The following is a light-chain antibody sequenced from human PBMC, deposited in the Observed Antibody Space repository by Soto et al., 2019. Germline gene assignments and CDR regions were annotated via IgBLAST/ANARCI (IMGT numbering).Light chain of an antibody. CDR1: QSGNSN. V-gene: IGKV3-15*01. CDR2: DAS. CDR3: EQYNNWTMYT. Sequence: EIVMTQSPATLSVSAGETATLSCRASQSGNSNLAWYQQKPGQAPRLLIYDASTRATGIPARFSGSGSGTEITLTIGSLQSEDFAVDYWEQYNNWTMYTFGRGTKLEIK. J-gene: IGKJ2*01.